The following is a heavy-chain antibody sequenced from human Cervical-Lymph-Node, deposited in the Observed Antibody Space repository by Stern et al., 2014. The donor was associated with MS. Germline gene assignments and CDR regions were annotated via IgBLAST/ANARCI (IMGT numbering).Heavy chain of an antibody. D-gene: IGHD3-3*01. V-gene: IGHV1-69*19. CDR3: VLQTLGATY. Sequence: VQLVQSGAEVKKPGSSVKVSCKACGGTFSNYAMNWVRQAPGQGLMWMGGIIPVFGTTNPTQHFQDRLTFTATEATNSAFRYVTSLISGDTTIYYCVLQTLGATYWGQGTLVTVSS. CDR1: GGTFSNYA. J-gene: IGHJ4*02. CDR2: IIPVFGTT.